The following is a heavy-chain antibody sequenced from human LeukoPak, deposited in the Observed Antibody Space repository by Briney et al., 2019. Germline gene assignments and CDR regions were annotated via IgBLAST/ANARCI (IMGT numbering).Heavy chain of an antibody. Sequence: SETLSLTCTVSGGSISSYYWSWFRQPPGKGLEWIGYIYYSGSTNYNPSLKSRVTISVDTSKNQFSLRLSFMTAAETAVYYCGRGYDSCGSDAFYSWGQGAMVTVSS. CDR2: IYYSGST. D-gene: IGHD3-22*01. J-gene: IGHJ3*02. CDR3: GRGYDSCGSDAFYS. CDR1: GGSISSYY. V-gene: IGHV4-59*08.